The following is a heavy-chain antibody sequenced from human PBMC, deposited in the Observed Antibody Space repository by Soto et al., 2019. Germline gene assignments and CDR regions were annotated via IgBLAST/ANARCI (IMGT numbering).Heavy chain of an antibody. Sequence: QVQLVESGGGVVQPGRSLRLSCAASGFTFSSYGMHWVRQAPGKGQEWVAVIWCDGSNKYYADSVKGRFTISRDNSKNTLYLQMNSLRAEDTAVYYCARDGGSGLDYWGQGTLVTVSS. CDR3: ARDGGSGLDY. CDR1: GFTFSSYG. V-gene: IGHV3-33*01. CDR2: IWCDGSNK. D-gene: IGHD3-10*01. J-gene: IGHJ4*02.